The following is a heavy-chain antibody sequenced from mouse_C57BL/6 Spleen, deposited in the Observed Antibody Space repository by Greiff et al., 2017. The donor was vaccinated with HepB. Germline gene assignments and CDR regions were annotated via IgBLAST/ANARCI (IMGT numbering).Heavy chain of an antibody. V-gene: IGHV3-6*01. J-gene: IGHJ2*01. CDR2: ISYDGSN. CDR1: GYSITSGYY. Sequence: VQLQQSGPGLVKPSQSLSLTCSVTGYSITSGYYWNWIRQFPGNKLEWMGYISYDGSNNYNPSLKNRISITRDTSKNQFFLKLNSVTTEDTATYYCARDDSMGWLGGFDYWGQGTTLTVSS. CDR3: ARDDSMGWLGGFDY. D-gene: IGHD2-3*01.